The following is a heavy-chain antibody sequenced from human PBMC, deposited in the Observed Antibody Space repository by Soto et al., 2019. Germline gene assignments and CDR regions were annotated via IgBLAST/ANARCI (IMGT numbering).Heavy chain of an antibody. CDR2: IKQDGSDK. J-gene: IGHJ4*02. V-gene: IGHV3-7*01. CDR1: GFNFDNYW. Sequence: EVQLVESGGGLVQPGGSLRLSCAASGFNFDNYWMAWVRQAPGKGLEWVANIKQDGSDKNYVDSVKGRFTISRDNAKNSLYLQMNRLRAEDSAGYSCARDTTGILDYWGQGTLVSVSS. CDR3: ARDTTGILDY. D-gene: IGHD1-1*01.